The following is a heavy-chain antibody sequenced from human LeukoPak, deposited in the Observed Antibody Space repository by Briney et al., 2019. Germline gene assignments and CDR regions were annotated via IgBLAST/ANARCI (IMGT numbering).Heavy chain of an antibody. Sequence: ASVKVSCKASGYTFTGYYMHWVRQAPGQGLEWMGWINPNSGGTNYAQKFQGRVTMTRDTSISTAYMELSRLRSDNTAVYYCARDAYGSGSYYGGMDVWGQGTTVTVSS. D-gene: IGHD3-10*01. CDR1: GYTFTGYY. J-gene: IGHJ6*02. CDR2: INPNSGGT. CDR3: ARDAYGSGSYYGGMDV. V-gene: IGHV1-2*02.